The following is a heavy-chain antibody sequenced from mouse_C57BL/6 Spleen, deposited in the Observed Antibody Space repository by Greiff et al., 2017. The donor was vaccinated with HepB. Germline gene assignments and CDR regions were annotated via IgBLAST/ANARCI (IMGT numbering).Heavy chain of an antibody. CDR3: ARDVWGDY. Sequence: QVQLQQSGPELVKPGASVKISCKASGYAFSSSWMNWVKQRPGKGLEWIGRIYPGDGDTNYNGKFKGKATLTADKSSSTAYMQLSSLTSEDTAVYFCARDVWGDYWGQGTSVTVSS. V-gene: IGHV1-82*01. J-gene: IGHJ4*01. D-gene: IGHD4-1*01. CDR1: GYAFSSSW. CDR2: IYPGDGDT.